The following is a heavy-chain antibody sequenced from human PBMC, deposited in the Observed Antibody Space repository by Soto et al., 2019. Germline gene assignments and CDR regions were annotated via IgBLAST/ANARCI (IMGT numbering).Heavy chain of an antibody. CDR1: GGSITSSSYY. CDR3: ATQEVGGSYVYTFDP. CDR2: IYYSGST. Sequence: QLHLRESGPGLVKPSETLSLTCTVSGGSITSSSYYWGWIRQPPGKGLEWIGSIYYSGSTYYNPSLKSRFTISVDTSKNQFSLKLISVTAADTAVYYCATQEVGGSYVYTFDPWGQGTLVTVSS. V-gene: IGHV4-39*01. J-gene: IGHJ5*02. D-gene: IGHD1-26*01.